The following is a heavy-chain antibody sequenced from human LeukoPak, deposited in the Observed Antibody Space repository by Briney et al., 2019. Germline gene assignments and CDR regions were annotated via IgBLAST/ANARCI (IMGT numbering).Heavy chain of an antibody. V-gene: IGHV4-59*01. CDR1: GFTFSSYN. D-gene: IGHD3-22*01. J-gene: IGHJ4*02. Sequence: GSLRLSCAASGFTFSSYNMNWVRQAPGKGLEWIGYIYYSGSTNYNPSLKSRVTISVDTSKNQFSLKLSSVTAADTAVYYCARHTGGDSSGYNDYWGQGTLVTVSS. CDR3: ARHTGGDSSGYNDY. CDR2: IYYSGST.